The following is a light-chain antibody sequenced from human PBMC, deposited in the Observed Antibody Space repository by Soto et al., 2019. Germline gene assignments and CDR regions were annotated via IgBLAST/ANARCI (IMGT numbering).Light chain of an antibody. CDR2: DVS. CDR1: SSDVGGNKY. V-gene: IGLV2-14*03. Sequence: QSALTQPASVSGSPGQSITISCTGTSSDVGGNKYVSWYQHYPGKAPKLMICDVSNRPSGVSNRFSGSKSGNTASLTISGLQAEDEADYYCIAFTGTTYVFGTGTQLTVL. CDR3: IAFTGTTYV. J-gene: IGLJ1*01.